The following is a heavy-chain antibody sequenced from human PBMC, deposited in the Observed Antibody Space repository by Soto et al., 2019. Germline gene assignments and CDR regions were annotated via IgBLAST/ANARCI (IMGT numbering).Heavy chain of an antibody. CDR3: ARVPLRTRNYGMDV. J-gene: IGHJ6*02. CDR2: IYYSGST. D-gene: IGHD4-17*01. CDR1: GGSISSGGYY. V-gene: IGHV4-31*03. Sequence: SETLSLTCTVSGGSISSGGYYWSWIRQHPGEGLEWIGYIYYSGSTYYNPSLKSRVTISVDTSKNQFSLKLSSVTAADTAVYYCARVPLRTRNYGMDVWGQGTTVTVSS.